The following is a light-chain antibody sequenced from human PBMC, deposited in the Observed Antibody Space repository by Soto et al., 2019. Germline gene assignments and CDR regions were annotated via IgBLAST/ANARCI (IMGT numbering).Light chain of an antibody. J-gene: IGKJ1*01. CDR1: QSVSSSY. V-gene: IGKV3-20*01. Sequence: EIVLTQSPGTLSLSPGERATLSCRASQSVSSSYLAWYQHKPGQATRLLIYGASSRATGIPDRFSGSESGTDFTLTISRLEPEDVAVYYCQQYGSSPAFGQGTKVEIK. CDR3: QQYGSSPA. CDR2: GAS.